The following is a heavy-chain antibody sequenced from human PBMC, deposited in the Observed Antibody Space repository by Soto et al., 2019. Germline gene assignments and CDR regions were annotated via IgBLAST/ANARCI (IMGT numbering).Heavy chain of an antibody. CDR1: GGSISSSSYY. CDR3: ARHITIFGVVIIRAWFDP. D-gene: IGHD3-3*01. Sequence: SETLSLTCTVSGGSISSSSYYWGWIRQPPGKGLEWIGSIYYSGSTYYNPSLKSRFTISVDTSKNQFSLKLSSVTAADTAVYYCARHITIFGVVIIRAWFDPWGQGTLVTVSS. V-gene: IGHV4-39*01. CDR2: IYYSGST. J-gene: IGHJ5*02.